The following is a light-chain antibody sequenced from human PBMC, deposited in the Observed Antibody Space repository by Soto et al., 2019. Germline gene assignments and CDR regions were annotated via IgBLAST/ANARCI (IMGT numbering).Light chain of an antibody. Sequence: QAVVTQEPSLTVSPGGTVTLTCGSSTGAVTSGHYPHWFQQKPGQAPRTLIYDTSNKHSWTPARFSGSLLGGKAALTLSGAQPEDEAEYYCLLSYSGARGVFGGGTKLT. V-gene: IGLV7-46*01. J-gene: IGLJ2*01. CDR2: DTS. CDR3: LLSYSGARGV. CDR1: TGAVTSGHY.